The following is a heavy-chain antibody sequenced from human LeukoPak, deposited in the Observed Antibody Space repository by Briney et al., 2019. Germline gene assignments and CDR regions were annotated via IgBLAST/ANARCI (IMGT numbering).Heavy chain of an antibody. Sequence: QSGGSLRLSCAASGFTVSSNYLSWVRQAPGKGLEWVSVIYSGGSTYYADSVKGRFTISRDKSKNTLYLQMNSLRADDTAVYYSARDGGMGSSSWGYYYYYGMDVWGQGTTVTVSS. CDR2: IYSGGST. J-gene: IGHJ6*02. V-gene: IGHV3-53*01. D-gene: IGHD6-13*01. CDR1: GFTVSSNY. CDR3: ARDGGMGSSSWGYYYYYGMDV.